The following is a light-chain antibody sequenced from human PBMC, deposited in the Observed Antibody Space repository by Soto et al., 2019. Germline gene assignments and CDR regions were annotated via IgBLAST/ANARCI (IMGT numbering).Light chain of an antibody. V-gene: IGLV2-11*01. Sequence: QSALTQPRSVSGSPGQSVTISCTGTASDVGGYSYVSWYQQHPGKVPKLIIYDVSKWPSGVPDRFSGSKSGNTASLTISGLQAEDEADYYCSSYTSSNTLYVFGTGTKVTVL. CDR2: DVS. J-gene: IGLJ1*01. CDR3: SSYTSSNTLYV. CDR1: ASDVGGYSY.